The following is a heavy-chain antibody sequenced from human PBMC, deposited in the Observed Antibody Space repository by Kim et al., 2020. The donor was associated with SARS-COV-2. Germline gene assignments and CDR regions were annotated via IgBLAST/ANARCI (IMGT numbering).Heavy chain of an antibody. CDR3: ARDLGDFADLAGIFFDY. J-gene: IGHJ4*02. CDR1: GYTFTSFG. CDR2: ISAYNGNT. D-gene: IGHD3-16*01. Sequence: ASVKVSCKASGYTFTSFGISWVRQAPGQGLELMGWISAYNGNTNYAQKLQGRVTMTTDTSTSTAYMELRSLRSDDTAVYYCARDLGDFADLAGIFFDYWGQGTLVTVSS. V-gene: IGHV1-18*01.